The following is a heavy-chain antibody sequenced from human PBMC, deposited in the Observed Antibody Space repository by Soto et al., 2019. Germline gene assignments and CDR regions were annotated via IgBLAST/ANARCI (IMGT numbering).Heavy chain of an antibody. V-gene: IGHV1-69*01. CDR1: GGTFSSHS. CDR2: IIPIFGTE. J-gene: IGHJ6*01. Sequence: QVQLVQSGAEVKKPGSSVKVSCKVSGGTFSSHSINWVRQAPGQGPEWMGGIIPIFGTENYAQKFQGRVTITADESKRTAYMELSSLTSEDTALYYCSTSVYCSTTRCYYYYGLDVWGQGTTVIVYS. D-gene: IGHD2-2*01. CDR3: STSVYCSTTRCYYYYGLDV.